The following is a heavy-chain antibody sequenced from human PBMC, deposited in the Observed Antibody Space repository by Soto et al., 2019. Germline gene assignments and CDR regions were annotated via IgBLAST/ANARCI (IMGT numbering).Heavy chain of an antibody. CDR1: GGSISSYY. J-gene: IGHJ6*03. Sequence: SETLSLTCTVSGGSISSYYWSWIRQPPGKGLEWIGYIYYSGSTNYNPSLKSRVTISVDTSKNQFSLKLSSVTAADTAVYYCARRGYDPGYYYYYYMDVWGKGTTVTVSS. CDR2: IYYSGST. V-gene: IGHV4-59*01. D-gene: IGHD5-12*01. CDR3: ARRGYDPGYYYYYYMDV.